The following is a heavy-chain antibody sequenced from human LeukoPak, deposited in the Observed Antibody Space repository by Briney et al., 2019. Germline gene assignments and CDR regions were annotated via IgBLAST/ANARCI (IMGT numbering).Heavy chain of an antibody. Sequence: GGSLRLPCAASGFTFSSYSMNWVRQAPGKGLEWVSDISGSGGSTYYADSVKGRFTISRDNSKNTLYLQMNSLRAEDTAVYYCARRAGAYSHPYDYWGQGTLVTVSS. CDR3: ARRAGAYSHPYDY. CDR1: GFTFSSYS. CDR2: ISGSGGST. V-gene: IGHV3-23*01. J-gene: IGHJ4*02. D-gene: IGHD4/OR15-4a*01.